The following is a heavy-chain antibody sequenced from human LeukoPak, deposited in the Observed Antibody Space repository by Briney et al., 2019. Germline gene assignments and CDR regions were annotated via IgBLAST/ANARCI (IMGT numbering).Heavy chain of an antibody. D-gene: IGHD1-26*01. CDR3: ARDGNTWEGKYFQH. Sequence: HPGGSLRLSCAASGFTFSSYSMNWVRQAPGKGLEWVSYISSSSSTIYYADSVKGRFTISRDNAKNSLYLQMNSLRADDTAVYYCARDGNTWEGKYFQHWGQGTLVTVSS. CDR2: ISSSSSTI. V-gene: IGHV3-48*04. J-gene: IGHJ1*01. CDR1: GFTFSSYS.